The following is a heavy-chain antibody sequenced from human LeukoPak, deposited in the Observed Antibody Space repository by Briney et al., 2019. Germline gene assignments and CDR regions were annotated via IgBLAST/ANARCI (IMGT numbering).Heavy chain of an antibody. J-gene: IGHJ5*02. CDR1: GGSFSGYY. D-gene: IGHD3-3*01. V-gene: IGHV4-34*01. Sequence: SETLSLTCAVYGGSFSGYYWSWIRQPPGKGLEWIGEINHSGSTNSTPSLNSRVTISVDTSKNHFSLKLSSVTAADTALYYCARARWSGYYGRLGWFDPWGQGTLVTVSS. CDR2: INHSGST. CDR3: ARARWSGYYGRLGWFDP.